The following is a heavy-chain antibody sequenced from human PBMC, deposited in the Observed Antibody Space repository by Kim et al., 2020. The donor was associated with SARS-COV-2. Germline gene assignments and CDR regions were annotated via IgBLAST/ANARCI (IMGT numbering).Heavy chain of an antibody. J-gene: IGHJ3*02. Sequence: GGSLRLSCAASGFTFSDSAMHWVRQAPGKGLEWVGRIRSNANSYATAYAASVKGRFTISRDDSKNTAYLQMNSRKTEDTVVYYCTRGPPYSESYWDAFDIWGQGTKV. CDR2: IRSNANSYAT. D-gene: IGHD1-26*01. CDR3: TRGPPYSESYWDAFDI. CDR1: GFTFSDSA. V-gene: IGHV3-73*01.